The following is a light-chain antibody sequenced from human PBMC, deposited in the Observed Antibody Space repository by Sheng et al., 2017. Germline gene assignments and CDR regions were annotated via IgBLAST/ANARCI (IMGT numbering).Light chain of an antibody. CDR1: SNDIGGYNF. CDR2: DVT. V-gene: IGLV2-14*03. Sequence: QSALTQPASVSGSPGQSITISCNGTSNDIGGYNFVSWYQHHPGKAPKLIIYDVTKRPSGVPNRFSGSKSGNSASLTISGLQAEDEANYYCSSYTTNSLLFGGGTQVTVL. J-gene: IGLJ2*01. CDR3: SSYTTNSLL.